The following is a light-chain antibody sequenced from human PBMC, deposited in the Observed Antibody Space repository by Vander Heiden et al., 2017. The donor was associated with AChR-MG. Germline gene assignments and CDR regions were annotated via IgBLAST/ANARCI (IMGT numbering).Light chain of an antibody. CDR3: QQLNSYPRT. Sequence: QLTQSPSSLSASVGDRVTITCRASQGISSYLAWYQQKPGKAPKLLIYAASTVQRGVPSRFSGSGSGTDFTRTISSLQPEDFATYYCQQLNSYPRTFGHGTKVEIK. J-gene: IGKJ1*01. CDR1: QGISSY. CDR2: AAS. V-gene: IGKV1-9*01.